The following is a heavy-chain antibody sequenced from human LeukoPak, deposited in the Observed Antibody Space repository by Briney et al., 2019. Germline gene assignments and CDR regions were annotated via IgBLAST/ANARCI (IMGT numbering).Heavy chain of an antibody. CDR1: GFTFSNYW. J-gene: IGHJ4*02. Sequence: GGSLRLPCAASGFTFSNYWMHWVRHAPGKGLVWVSRINSDGSTTTYADSVKGRFTISRDNAKNTLYLQMNSLRAEDTAVYYCAADTSGYSWGQGTLVTVSS. CDR3: AADTSGYS. D-gene: IGHD3-22*01. CDR2: INSDGSTT. V-gene: IGHV3-74*01.